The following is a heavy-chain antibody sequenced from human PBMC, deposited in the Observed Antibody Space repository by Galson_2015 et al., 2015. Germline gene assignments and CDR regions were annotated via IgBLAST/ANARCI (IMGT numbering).Heavy chain of an antibody. CDR2: ISSRGTTI. D-gene: IGHD2-15*01. Sequence: SLRLSCAASRFTFSDYYMTWVRQAPGQGLEWVSYISSRGTTIYYADPVKGRFTISRDNAKNSLYLQMNSLRAEDTAVYYCAGGSYYCTGGSCYFDAFDIWGQGTMVTVSS. V-gene: IGHV3-11*01. CDR3: AGGSYYCTGGSCYFDAFDI. J-gene: IGHJ3*02. CDR1: RFTFSDYY.